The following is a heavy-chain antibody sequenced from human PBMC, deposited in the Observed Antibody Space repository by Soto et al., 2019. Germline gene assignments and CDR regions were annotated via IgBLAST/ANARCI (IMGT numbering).Heavy chain of an antibody. CDR1: GFTFSSYG. CDR2: ISYDGSNK. J-gene: IGHJ6*03. V-gene: IGHV3-30*18. Sequence: PGGSLRLSCAASGFTFSSYGMHWVRQAPGKGLEWVAVISYDGSNKYYADSVKGRFTISRDNSKNTLYLQMYSLRAEDTAVYYCAKRGSSRVITMVGYYMDVWGKGTTVTVSS. D-gene: IGHD3-10*01. CDR3: AKRGSSRVITMVGYYMDV.